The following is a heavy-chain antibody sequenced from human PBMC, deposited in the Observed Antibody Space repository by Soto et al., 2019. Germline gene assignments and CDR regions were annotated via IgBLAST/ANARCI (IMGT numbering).Heavy chain of an antibody. CDR1: GFTFSSHA. Sequence: EVQLVESGGGLVQPGGSLKLSCAVSGFTFSSHAMNWVRQAPGKGLEWVAYIHGTRSILYYADSVKGRFTISRDNAKNSLYLQMDSLKYEDTALYCCARNARNADYDYWGQGTLVTVSS. CDR2: IHGTRSIL. V-gene: IGHV3-48*02. D-gene: IGHD3-16*01. CDR3: ARNARNADYDY. J-gene: IGHJ4*02.